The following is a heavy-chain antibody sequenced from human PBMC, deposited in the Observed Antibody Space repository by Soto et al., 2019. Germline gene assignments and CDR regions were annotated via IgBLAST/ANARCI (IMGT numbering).Heavy chain of an antibody. Sequence: GGSLRLSWAASGFTFSGSAMHWVRQASGKGLEWVGRIRSKANSYATAYAASVKGRFTISRDDSKNTAYLQMNSLKTEDTAVYYCTIQAAGTRYYYYYYMDVWGKGTTVTVSS. V-gene: IGHV3-73*01. CDR3: TIQAAGTRYYYYYYMDV. CDR2: IRSKANSYAT. CDR1: GFTFSGSA. D-gene: IGHD6-13*01. J-gene: IGHJ6*03.